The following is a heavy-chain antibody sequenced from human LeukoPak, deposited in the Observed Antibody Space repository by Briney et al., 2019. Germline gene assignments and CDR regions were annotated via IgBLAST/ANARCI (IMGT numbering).Heavy chain of an antibody. CDR3: VRDGGVSGYDLLDY. D-gene: IGHD5-12*01. V-gene: IGHV3-23*01. Sequence: GGSLRLSCAASGFTFSNYAMSWVRQVPGRGLEWVSTISSRGDSTYDADSVKARFTISRDNAKNSLSLQMNSLRAEDTAVYYCVRDGGVSGYDLLDYWGQGTLVTVSS. CDR1: GFTFSNYA. J-gene: IGHJ4*02. CDR2: ISSRGDST.